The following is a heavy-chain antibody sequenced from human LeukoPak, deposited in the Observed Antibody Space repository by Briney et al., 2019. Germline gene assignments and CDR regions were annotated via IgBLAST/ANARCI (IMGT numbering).Heavy chain of an antibody. V-gene: IGHV3-23*01. CDR3: ARGSTVTTFVY. D-gene: IGHD4-17*01. CDR1: GFTFSSSA. J-gene: IGHJ4*02. Sequence: GGSLRLSCAASGFTFSSSAMSWVRQAPGKGLEWVSAISNNGGYTYYADSVQGRFTISRDNSKNTLYLQMNSLRAEDTAVYYCARGSTVTTFVYWGQGTLVTVSS. CDR2: ISNNGGYT.